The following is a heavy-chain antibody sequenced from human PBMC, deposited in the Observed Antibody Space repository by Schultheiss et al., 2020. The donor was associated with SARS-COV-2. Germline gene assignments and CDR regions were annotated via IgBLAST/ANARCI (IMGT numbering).Heavy chain of an antibody. V-gene: IGHV3-9*01. CDR1: GFTFGDHA. D-gene: IGHD6-19*01. J-gene: IGHJ4*02. CDR2: ISWNSRII. Sequence: GGSLRLSCAASGFTFGDHAMHWVRQVPGKGLEWVSGISWNSRIIGYADSVKGRFTISRDNSKNTLYLQMSSLRAEDTAVYYCARGYSSGWYYFSVLDYWGRGARVTGSS. CDR3: ARGYSSGWYYFSVLDY.